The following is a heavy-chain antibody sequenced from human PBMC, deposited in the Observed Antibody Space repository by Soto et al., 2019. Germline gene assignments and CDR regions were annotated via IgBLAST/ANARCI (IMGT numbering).Heavy chain of an antibody. D-gene: IGHD3-9*01. CDR2: ISGSGGST. CDR1: GFTFSSYA. J-gene: IGHJ4*02. Sequence: PGGSLRLSCAASGFTFSSYAMSWVRQAPGKGLEWVSAISGSGGSTYYADSVKGRFTISRDNSKNTLYLQMNSLRAEDTAVYYCAKALSYFDWFPHEYWGQGTLVTVSS. V-gene: IGHV3-23*01. CDR3: AKALSYFDWFPHEY.